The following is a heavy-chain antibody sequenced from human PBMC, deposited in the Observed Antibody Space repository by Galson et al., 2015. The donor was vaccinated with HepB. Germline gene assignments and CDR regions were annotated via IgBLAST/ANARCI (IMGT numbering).Heavy chain of an antibody. V-gene: IGHV1-2*04. Sequence: SVKVSCKASGYTFTGYYMHWVRQAPGQGLEWMGWINPNSGGTNYAQKFQGWVTMTRDTSISTAYMELSRLRSDDTAVYYCARDLELFGESYGMDVWGQGTTVTVSS. CDR3: ARDLELFGESYGMDV. CDR1: GYTFTGYY. J-gene: IGHJ6*02. D-gene: IGHD3-10*01. CDR2: INPNSGGT.